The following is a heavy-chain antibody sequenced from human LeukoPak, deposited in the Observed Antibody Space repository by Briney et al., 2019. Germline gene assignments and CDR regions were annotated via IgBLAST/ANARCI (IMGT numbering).Heavy chain of an antibody. D-gene: IGHD6-13*01. V-gene: IGHV4-59*01. CDR1: GGSISSYY. CDR2: IYYSGST. J-gene: IGHJ5*02. CDR3: ARNYVIAAAAFDP. Sequence: PSETLSLTCTVSGGSISSYYWSWIRQPPGKGLEWIGYIYYSGSTNYNPSLKSRVTISVDTSKNQFSLKLSSVTAADTAVYYCARNYVIAAAAFDPWGQGTLVTVSS.